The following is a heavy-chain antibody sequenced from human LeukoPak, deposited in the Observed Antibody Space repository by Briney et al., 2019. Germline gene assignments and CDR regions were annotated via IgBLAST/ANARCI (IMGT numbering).Heavy chain of an antibody. J-gene: IGHJ5*02. Sequence: GASVKVSCKASGYTFTSYGITWVRQAHGQGLEWMGRISAYNGNTNYAQKLQGRVTMTTDTSTSTAYMELRSLRSDDTAVYYCARAARPYYDSSGYQPHWFDPWGQGILVTVSS. CDR1: GYTFTSYG. V-gene: IGHV1-18*01. CDR3: ARAARPYYDSSGYQPHWFDP. CDR2: ISAYNGNT. D-gene: IGHD3-22*01.